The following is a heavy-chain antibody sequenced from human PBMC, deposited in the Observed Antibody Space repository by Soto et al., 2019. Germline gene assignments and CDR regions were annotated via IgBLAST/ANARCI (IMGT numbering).Heavy chain of an antibody. CDR2: INHSGST. Sequence: SETLSLTCAVYGGSFSGYYWSWIRQPPGKGLEWIGEINHSGSTNYNPSLKSRVTISVDTSKNQFSLKLSSVTAADTAVYYCARGYCSGGSCRKPVDYWGQGTLVTVSS. V-gene: IGHV4-34*01. CDR1: GGSFSGYY. J-gene: IGHJ4*02. D-gene: IGHD2-15*01. CDR3: ARGYCSGGSCRKPVDY.